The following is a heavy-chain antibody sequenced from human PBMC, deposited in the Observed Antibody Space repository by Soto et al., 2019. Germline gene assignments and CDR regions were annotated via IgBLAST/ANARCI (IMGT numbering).Heavy chain of an antibody. V-gene: IGHV1-69*06. CDR1: VGTFSHFL. D-gene: IGHD3-16*01. Sequence: QMQVVQSGAEVKKPGSSVMVSCKASVGTFSHFLFSWVRQAPGQGLEYLGNIIPTFNSPKYAQKFQGRITISADKSTDTVYLDLSSLSSDDTALYYCASGWGMPVTPTDYWGPGTLVTVS. J-gene: IGHJ4*01. CDR3: ASGWGMPVTPTDY. CDR2: IIPTFNSP.